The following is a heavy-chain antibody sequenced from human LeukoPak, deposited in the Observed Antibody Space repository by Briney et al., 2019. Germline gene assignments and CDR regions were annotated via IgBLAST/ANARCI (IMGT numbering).Heavy chain of an antibody. D-gene: IGHD6-13*01. CDR3: ARYDSSNWHCHDY. V-gene: IGHV3-48*02. CDR2: ISSSSSTI. CDR1: GFTLSSYS. J-gene: IGHJ4*02. Sequence: AGGSLRLSCAASGFTLSSYSMNWVRQAPGKGLEWVSYISSSSSTIFYEDSVKGRFTISRDNAKNSLYLQMNSLRDEDTAVYYCARYDSSNWHCHDYWGQGTLVTVSS.